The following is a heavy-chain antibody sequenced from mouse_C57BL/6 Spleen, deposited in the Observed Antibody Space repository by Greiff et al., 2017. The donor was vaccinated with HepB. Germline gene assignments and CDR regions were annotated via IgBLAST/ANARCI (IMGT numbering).Heavy chain of an antibody. Sequence: VQLQQSGPELVKPGASVKISCKASGYAFSSSWMNWVKQRPGKGLEWIGRIYPGDGDTNYNGKFKGKATLTADKSSSTAYMQLSRLTSEDSAVYFCASGEDYDAMDYWGQGTSVTVSS. CDR2: IYPGDGDT. CDR1: GYAFSSSW. J-gene: IGHJ4*01. V-gene: IGHV1-82*01. CDR3: ASGEDYDAMDY.